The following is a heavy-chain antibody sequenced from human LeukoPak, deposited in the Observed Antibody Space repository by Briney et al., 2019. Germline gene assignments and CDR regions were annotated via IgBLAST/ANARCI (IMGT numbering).Heavy chain of an antibody. Sequence: SQTLSLTCAVSGGSISSGGYSWGWIRQPPGKGLEWIGYIYHSGSTYYNPSLKSRVTISVDRSKNQFSLKLSSVTAADTAVYYCARGDDILTGYQNWGQGTLVTVSS. CDR2: IYHSGST. J-gene: IGHJ4*02. V-gene: IGHV4-30-2*01. CDR1: GGSISSGGYS. CDR3: ARGDDILTGYQN. D-gene: IGHD3-9*01.